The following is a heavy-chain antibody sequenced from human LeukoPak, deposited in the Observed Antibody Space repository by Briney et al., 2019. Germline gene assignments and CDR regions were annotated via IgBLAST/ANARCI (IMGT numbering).Heavy chain of an antibody. CDR1: GFSFSDAW. D-gene: IGHD2-15*01. Sequence: KTGGSLRLSCAAFGFSFSDAWMNWVRQAPGKGLEWVGHIRSKADGGTPDYIAPVKGRFTISRDDSKDTLYLQMNSLNTEDTAMYYCTTRSPARYCSDGACYSSADYWGQGTLVTVSS. CDR2: IRSKADGGTP. J-gene: IGHJ4*02. V-gene: IGHV3-15*07. CDR3: TTRSPARYCSDGACYSSADY.